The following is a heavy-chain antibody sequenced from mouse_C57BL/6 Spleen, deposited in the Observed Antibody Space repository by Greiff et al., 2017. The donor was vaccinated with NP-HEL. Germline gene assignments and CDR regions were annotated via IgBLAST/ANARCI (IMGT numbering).Heavy chain of an antibody. CDR1: GYTFTSYW. CDR2: IDPSDSYT. J-gene: IGHJ4*01. CDR3: AREGGRGYAMDY. V-gene: IGHV1-50*01. D-gene: IGHD3-3*01. Sequence: QVQLQQPGAELVKPGASVKLSCKASGYTFTSYWMQWVKQRPGQGLEWIGEIDPSDSYTNYNQKFKGKATLTVDTSSSTAYMQLSSLTSEDSAVYYCAREGGRGYAMDYWGQGTSVTVSS.